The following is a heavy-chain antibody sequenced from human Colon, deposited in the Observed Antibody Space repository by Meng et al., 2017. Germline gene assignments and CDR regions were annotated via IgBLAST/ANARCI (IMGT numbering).Heavy chain of an antibody. D-gene: IGHD4-17*01. V-gene: IGHV4-30-4*01. Sequence: VALPEAGPGPVQPSQPLSLTCTVSGGSLSSGDYYLSWIRQPPWKGLEWIGYIYYSGSTYSNASLKSRVTISIDRSKNQFSLKLSSVTAADTAVYYCARDRKHYGERGWFDPWGQGTLVTVSS. CDR3: ARDRKHYGERGWFDP. CDR2: IYYSGST. CDR1: GGSLSSGDYY. J-gene: IGHJ5*02.